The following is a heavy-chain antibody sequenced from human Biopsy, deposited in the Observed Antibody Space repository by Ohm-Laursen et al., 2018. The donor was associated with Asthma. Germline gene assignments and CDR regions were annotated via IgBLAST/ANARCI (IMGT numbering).Heavy chain of an antibody. V-gene: IGHV3-15*01. CDR1: GFTFSNAW. CDR3: AKGHGDYVFPYFQH. J-gene: IGHJ1*01. Sequence: SLRLSCTASGFTFSNAWMSWVRQAPGKGLEWVGRIKSKTDGGTTDYAAPVKGRFTISRDDSKNTLYLQMNSLRAEDTAVCYCAKGHGDYVFPYFQHWGQGTLVTVSS. CDR2: IKSKTDGGTT. D-gene: IGHD4-17*01.